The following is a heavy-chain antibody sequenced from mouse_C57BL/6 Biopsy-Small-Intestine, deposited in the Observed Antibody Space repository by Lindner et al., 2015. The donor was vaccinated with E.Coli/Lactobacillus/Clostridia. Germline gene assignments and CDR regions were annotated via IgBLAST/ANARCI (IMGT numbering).Heavy chain of an antibody. CDR1: GYAFINFL. J-gene: IGHJ4*01. V-gene: IGHV1-9*01. CDR3: TRRFGVPYLMDY. Sequence: VQLQESGAELVRPGTSVKVSCKASGYAFINFLVEWVKQRPGHGLEWIGEILPGSDSTIYDEKFKGKATFTADTSSNTVYMQLSSLTTEDSAIYYCTRRFGVPYLMDYWGQGTSVTVSS. CDR2: ILPGSDST. D-gene: IGHD3-1*01.